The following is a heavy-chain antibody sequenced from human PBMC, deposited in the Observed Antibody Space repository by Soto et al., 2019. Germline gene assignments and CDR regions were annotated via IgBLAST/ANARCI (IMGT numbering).Heavy chain of an antibody. D-gene: IGHD6-13*01. CDR2: INSDGSST. CDR3: ARLAAAGTGY. V-gene: IGHV3-74*01. Sequence: PGGSRDLPGPAFELTVSTFWLHWFRQAPGEGVVWVSRINSDGSSTSYADSVKGRFTISRDNAKNTLYLQMNSLRAEDTAVYYCARLAAAGTGYWGQGTLVTVSS. CDR1: ELTVSTFW. J-gene: IGHJ4*02.